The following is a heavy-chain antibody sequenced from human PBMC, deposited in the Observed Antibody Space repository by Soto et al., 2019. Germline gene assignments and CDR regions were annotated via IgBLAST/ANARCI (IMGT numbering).Heavy chain of an antibody. J-gene: IGHJ4*02. Sequence: GGSLRLSCAASGFTFSSYGMHWVRQAPGKGLEWVAVIWYDGSNKYYADSVKGRFTISRDNSKNTLYLQMNSLRAEDTAVYYCARTYYDFWSGPDYWGQGTLVTVSS. V-gene: IGHV3-33*01. CDR2: IWYDGSNK. D-gene: IGHD3-3*01. CDR3: ARTYYDFWSGPDY. CDR1: GFTFSSYG.